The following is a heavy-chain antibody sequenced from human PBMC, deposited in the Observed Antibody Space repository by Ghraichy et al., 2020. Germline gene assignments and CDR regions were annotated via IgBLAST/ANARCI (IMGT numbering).Heavy chain of an antibody. J-gene: IGHJ4*02. Sequence: GGSLRLSCAASGFTFSNYAMHWVRQAPGKGLEYVSAISSNGGSTYYANSVKGRFTISRDNSKNTLYLQMGSLRAEDMAVYYCARDSGPWEWFGETHFDHWGRGTLVTVSS. CDR1: GFTFSNYA. CDR3: ARDSGPWEWFGETHFDH. CDR2: ISSNGGST. V-gene: IGHV3-64*01. D-gene: IGHD3-10*01.